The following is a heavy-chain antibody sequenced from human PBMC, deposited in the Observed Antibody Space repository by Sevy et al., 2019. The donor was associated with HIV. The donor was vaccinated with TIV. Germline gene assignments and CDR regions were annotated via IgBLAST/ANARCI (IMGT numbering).Heavy chain of an antibody. J-gene: IGHJ4*02. CDR2: FYYSGST. V-gene: IGHV4-39*01. Sequence: SETLSLTCAVSGGSISSSSYYWGWIRQPPGKGLEWIGSFYYSGSTYYHPSLKSRVTISVDPSKNQFSLKLSSVTAADTAVYYCARLGNAKYYYDSSGYFQIDYWGQGTLVTVSS. CDR1: GGSISSSSYY. CDR3: ARLGNAKYYYDSSGYFQIDY. D-gene: IGHD3-22*01.